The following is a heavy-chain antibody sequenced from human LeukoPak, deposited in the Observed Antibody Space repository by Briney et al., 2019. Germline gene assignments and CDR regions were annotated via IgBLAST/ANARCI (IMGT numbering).Heavy chain of an antibody. D-gene: IGHD3-22*01. J-gene: IGHJ4*02. Sequence: GGSLRLSCSASGLTFSSYAMHWVRQAPGKGLEYVSAISSDGGSTYYADSVKGRFTISRDNSKNTLYLQMSSLRAEDTAVYYCVRRYYYDSSGYYYWGQGTLVTVSS. CDR2: ISSDGGST. CDR3: VRRYYYDSSGYYY. V-gene: IGHV3-64D*06. CDR1: GLTFSSYA.